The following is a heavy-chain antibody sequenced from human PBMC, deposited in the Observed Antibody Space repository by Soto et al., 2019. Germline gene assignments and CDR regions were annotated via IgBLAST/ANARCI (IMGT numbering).Heavy chain of an antibody. CDR2: INPSGGST. J-gene: IGHJ6*02. CDR1: GYTFTSYY. V-gene: IGHV1-46*01. CDR3: AALAYDYVWGSYPTTLGMDV. Sequence: QVQLVQSGAEVKKPGASVKVSCKASGYTFTSYYMHWVRQAPGQGLEWMGIINPSGGSTSYAQKFQGRVTMTRDTSTSTVYMELSSLRSDDTAVYYCAALAYDYVWGSYPTTLGMDVWGQGTTVTVSS. D-gene: IGHD3-16*01.